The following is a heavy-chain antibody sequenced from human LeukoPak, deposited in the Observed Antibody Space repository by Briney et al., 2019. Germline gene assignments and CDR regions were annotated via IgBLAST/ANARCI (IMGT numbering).Heavy chain of an antibody. D-gene: IGHD2-2*01. Sequence: PSETLSLTCTVSGGSISSYYWSWIRQPPGKGLEWIGYIYYSGSTNYNPSLKSRVTISVDTSKNQFSLKLSSVTAADTAVYYCARGVVPAPMEGLFDYWGRGTLVTVSS. CDR1: GGSISSYY. CDR2: IYYSGST. V-gene: IGHV4-59*01. CDR3: ARGVVPAPMEGLFDY. J-gene: IGHJ4*02.